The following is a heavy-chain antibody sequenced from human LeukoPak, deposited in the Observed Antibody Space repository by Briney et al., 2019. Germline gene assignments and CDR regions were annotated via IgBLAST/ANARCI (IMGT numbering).Heavy chain of an antibody. CDR3: ANCGFGELYGYYYYGMDV. CDR2: ISGSGGST. CDR1: GFTFSSYA. V-gene: IGHV3-23*01. D-gene: IGHD3-10*01. Sequence: GGSLRLSCAASGFTFSSYAMSWVRQAPGKGLEWVSAISGSGGSTYYEDSVKGRFTISRDNSKNTLYLQMNSLRAEDTAVCYCANCGFGELYGYYYYGMDVWGKGTTVTVSS. J-gene: IGHJ6*04.